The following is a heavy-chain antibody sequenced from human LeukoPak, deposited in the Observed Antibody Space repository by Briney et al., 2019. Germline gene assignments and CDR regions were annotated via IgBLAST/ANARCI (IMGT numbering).Heavy chain of an antibody. V-gene: IGHV3-30*02. Sequence: GGSLRLSCAASGFTFSNYGIHWVRRAPGKGLEWVAFIRYDGSDKYYAEFVKGRFTISRDSSKNTVYLQMNSLRDEDTAVYYCAKSPYRGGSSWTEFDYWGQGTLVTVSS. J-gene: IGHJ4*02. CDR1: GFTFSNYG. CDR3: AKSPYRGGSSWTEFDY. D-gene: IGHD6-13*01. CDR2: IRYDGSDK.